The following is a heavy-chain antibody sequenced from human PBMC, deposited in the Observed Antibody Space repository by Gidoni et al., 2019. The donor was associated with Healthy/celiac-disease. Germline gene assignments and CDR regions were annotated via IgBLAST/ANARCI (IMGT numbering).Heavy chain of an antibody. CDR1: GGTFSSYA. D-gene: IGHD3-22*01. CDR2: IIPIFGTA. J-gene: IGHJ1*01. Sequence: QVQLVQSGAEVKKPGSSVKVSCKASGGTFSSYAISWVRQAPGQGLEWMGGIIPIFGTANYAQKFQGRVTITADKSTSTAYMELSSLRSEDTAVYYCARGADYYDSSGYYYVAAEYFQHWGQGTLVTVSS. V-gene: IGHV1-69*06. CDR3: ARGADYYDSSGYYYVAAEYFQH.